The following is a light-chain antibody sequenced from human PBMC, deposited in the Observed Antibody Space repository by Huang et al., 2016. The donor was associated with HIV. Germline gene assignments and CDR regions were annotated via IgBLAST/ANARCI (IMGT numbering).Light chain of an antibody. CDR2: WAS. CDR3: QQYYSSPQT. Sequence: DIIMTQSPDSLAVSLGERATLNCRSSQSVYSRSTSKDYMAWFKQKPGQPPRLLLFWASTREAGVPDRFTGSGSGTHFTLTIASLEAEDAAIYYCQQYYSSPQTFGQGTRVEVK. CDR1: QSVYSRSTSKDY. J-gene: IGKJ1*01. V-gene: IGKV4-1*01.